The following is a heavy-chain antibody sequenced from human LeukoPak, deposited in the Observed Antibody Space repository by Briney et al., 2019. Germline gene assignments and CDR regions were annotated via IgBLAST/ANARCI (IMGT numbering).Heavy chain of an antibody. J-gene: IGHJ4*02. Sequence: SETLSLTCTVSGGSISSYYWSWIRQPPGKGLEWIGYIYYSGSTNYNPSLKSRVTISVDTSKNQFSLKLSSVTAADTAVYYCARVGRYGFNLEYFDYWGQGTLVTVSS. CDR2: IYYSGST. CDR1: GGSISSYY. CDR3: ARVGRYGFNLEYFDY. D-gene: IGHD3-16*01. V-gene: IGHV4-59*01.